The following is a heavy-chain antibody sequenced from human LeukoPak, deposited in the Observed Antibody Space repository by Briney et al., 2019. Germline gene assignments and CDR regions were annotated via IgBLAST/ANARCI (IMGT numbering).Heavy chain of an antibody. CDR2: TYYSGST. Sequence: SETLSLTCTVSGGSISSYYWGWIRQPPGKGLEWIGSTYYSGSTYYNPSLKSRVTISVDTSKNQFSLKLSSVTAADTAVYYCARHKIRTGYSSGWYRGGYYFDYWGQGTLVTVSS. CDR1: GGSISSYY. CDR3: ARHKIRTGYSSGWYRGGYYFDY. V-gene: IGHV4-39*01. D-gene: IGHD6-19*01. J-gene: IGHJ4*02.